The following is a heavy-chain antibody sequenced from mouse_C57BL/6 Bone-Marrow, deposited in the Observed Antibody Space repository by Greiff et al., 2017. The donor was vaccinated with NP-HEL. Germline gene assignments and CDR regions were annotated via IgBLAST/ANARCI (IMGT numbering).Heavy chain of an antibody. CDR2: ISYAGSN. Sequence: EVQLVESGPGLVKPSQSLSLTCSVTGYSITRGYYWNWIRPFPGNKLEWMGSISYAGSNHYNPSLKNRISITRDTSKNQFFLTLNSVTTEDTATYYCARERSYYSNYAACDYWGQGTTLTVSS. V-gene: IGHV3-6*01. CDR1: GYSITRGYY. D-gene: IGHD2-5*01. J-gene: IGHJ2*01. CDR3: ARERSYYSNYAACDY.